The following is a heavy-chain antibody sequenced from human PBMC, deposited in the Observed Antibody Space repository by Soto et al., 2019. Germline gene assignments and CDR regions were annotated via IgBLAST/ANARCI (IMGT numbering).Heavy chain of an antibody. J-gene: IGHJ4*02. CDR3: AKLLRSDGSTRGSFDY. CDR1: GVTFSRYG. D-gene: IGHD3-10*01. V-gene: IGHV3-23*01. Sequence: EVQLLESGGGLVQPGGSLRLSCAASGVTFSRYGMNWVRQAPGKGLEWVSAITGSGDSTDYADSVKGRFTMSRDNSKNTLYLQMNSLRAEDTAIYYCAKLLRSDGSTRGSFDYWGQGTLVTVSS. CDR2: ITGSGDST.